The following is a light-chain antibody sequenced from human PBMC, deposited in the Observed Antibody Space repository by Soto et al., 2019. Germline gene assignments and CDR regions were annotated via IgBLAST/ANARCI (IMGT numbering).Light chain of an antibody. J-gene: IGLJ3*02. CDR2: EVS. CDR3: CSYAGSSSWV. Sequence: QSALTQPASVSGSPGQSITISCTGTSSKVGSYNLDSWYPQQPGQAPKLMIYEVSKPPSGVSNRCSGSKSGNTAALTSSGLEAEDEDYYYCCSYAGSSSWVFGGGTKLTVL. V-gene: IGLV2-23*02. CDR1: SSKVGSYNL.